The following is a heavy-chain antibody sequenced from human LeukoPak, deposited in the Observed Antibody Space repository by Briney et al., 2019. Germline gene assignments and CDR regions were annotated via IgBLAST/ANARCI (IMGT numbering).Heavy chain of an antibody. CDR2: ISSSSSYI. V-gene: IGHV3-21*01. CDR3: TRALGSPLDY. J-gene: IGHJ4*02. Sequence: GGSLRLSCAASGFTFTTYWMSWVRQAPGKGLEWVSSISSSSSYIYYADSVKGRFTISRDNAKNSLYLQMNSLRAEDTAVYYCTRALGSPLDYWGQGTLVTVSS. CDR1: GFTFTTYW. D-gene: IGHD1-26*01.